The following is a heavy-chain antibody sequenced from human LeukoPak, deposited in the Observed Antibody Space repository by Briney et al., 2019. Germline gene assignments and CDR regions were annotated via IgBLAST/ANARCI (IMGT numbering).Heavy chain of an antibody. J-gene: IGHJ4*02. D-gene: IGHD3-22*01. CDR2: IYYSGST. CDR1: GGSISSYY. V-gene: IGHV4-59*01. Sequence: SETLSLTCTVSGGSISSYYWSWIRQPPGKGLEWIGYIYYSGSTNFNPSLKSRVTISVDTSKNQFSLKLSSVTAADTAVYYCARVGLWYYDSSGYYNWGQGTLVTVSS. CDR3: ARVGLWYYDSSGYYN.